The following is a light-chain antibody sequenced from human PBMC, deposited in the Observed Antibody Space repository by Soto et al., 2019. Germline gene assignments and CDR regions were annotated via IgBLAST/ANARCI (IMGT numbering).Light chain of an antibody. CDR1: SGHSSYA. CDR2: LNSDGSH. CDR3: QTGGSGPVL. Sequence: QPVLTQSPSASASLGASVKLTCTLSSGHSSYAIAWHQQQPEKGPRYLMKLNSDGSHSKGDGIPDRFSGSSSGAERYLTIPSPQSGEGADYYCQTGGSGPVLFGGGTKLPVL. V-gene: IGLV4-69*01. J-gene: IGLJ2*01.